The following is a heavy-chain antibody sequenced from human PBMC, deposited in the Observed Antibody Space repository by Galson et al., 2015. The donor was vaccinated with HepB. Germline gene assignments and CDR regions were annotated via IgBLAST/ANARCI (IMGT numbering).Heavy chain of an antibody. Sequence: SLRLSCAASGFTFSDSTMHWVRQPSGEGLEWVGHIRSKANNYATAYSASVKDRFTFSRDDSKNTAYLQMNSLKTEDTAVYYCTRRRYDGRDSLFDYWGQGTLVTVSS. V-gene: IGHV3-73*01. CDR2: IRSKANNYAT. J-gene: IGHJ4*02. CDR1: GFTFSDST. D-gene: IGHD3-22*01. CDR3: TRRRYDGRDSLFDY.